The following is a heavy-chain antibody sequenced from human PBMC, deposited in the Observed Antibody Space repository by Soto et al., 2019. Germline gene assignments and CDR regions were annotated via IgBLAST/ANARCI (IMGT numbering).Heavy chain of an antibody. J-gene: IGHJ3*02. CDR2: ISGSGGST. CDR3: AKSKDYDYGDYGRAFDI. CDR1: RVTLESRS. Sequence: GGSPGLSSAAPRVTLESRSLRSVRQAPRKGVEWVSAISGSGGSTYYADSVKGRFTISRDNSKNTLYLQMNSLRAEDTAVYYCAKSKDYDYGDYGRAFDIWGQGTMVTVSS. V-gene: IGHV3-23*01. D-gene: IGHD4-17*01.